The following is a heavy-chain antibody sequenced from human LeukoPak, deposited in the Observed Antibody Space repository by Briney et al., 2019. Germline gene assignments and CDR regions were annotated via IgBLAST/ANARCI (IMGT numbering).Heavy chain of an antibody. CDR1: GSPSISY. V-gene: IGHV4-59*08. CDR3: ARQIPKELVFDY. J-gene: IGHJ4*02. Sequence: PPETLCDSPVLPVGSPSISYTCCRCHRPGEGVWCRGHMFFGGNTNYDPSLKSRITISTDTSKNQFSLKLTSVTAADTAVYYCARQIPKELVFDYWSQGTLVTVSS. CDR2: MFFGGNT. D-gene: IGHD2-8*02.